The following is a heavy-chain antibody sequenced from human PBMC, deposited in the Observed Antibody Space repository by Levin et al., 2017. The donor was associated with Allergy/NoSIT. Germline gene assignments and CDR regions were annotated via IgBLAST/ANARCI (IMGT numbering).Heavy chain of an antibody. Sequence: LTGGSLRLSCAASGFSFSSSWMAWVRRAPGRGLEWVANIKPDGSEKYYLDFVKGRFTISRDNAKNSVDLYMKDLRTGDTAVYYCARHLDTSSWYNWHFDLWGRGTLVTVSS. J-gene: IGHJ2*01. CDR1: GFSFSSSW. CDR3: ARHLDTSSWYNWHFDL. D-gene: IGHD6-13*01. V-gene: IGHV3-7*04. CDR2: IKPDGSEK.